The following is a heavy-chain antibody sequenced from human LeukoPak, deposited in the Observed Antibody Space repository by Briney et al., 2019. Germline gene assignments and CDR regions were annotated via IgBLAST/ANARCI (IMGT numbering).Heavy chain of an antibody. CDR3: ARTGRKIWFGEFYWFDP. Sequence: PSETLSLTCAVYGGSFSGYYWSWIRQPPGKGLEWIGEINHSGSTNYNPSLKSRVTISVDTSKNQFPLKLSSVTAADTAVYYCARTGRKIWFGEFYWFDPWGQGTLVTVSS. CDR2: INHSGST. CDR1: GGSFSGYY. V-gene: IGHV4-34*01. D-gene: IGHD3-10*01. J-gene: IGHJ5*02.